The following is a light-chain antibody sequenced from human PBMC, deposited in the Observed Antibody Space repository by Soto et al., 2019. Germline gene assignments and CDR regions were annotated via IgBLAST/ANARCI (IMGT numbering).Light chain of an antibody. CDR1: QHVTTTY. CDR2: GAS. J-gene: IGKJ4*01. Sequence: IVLTQSPATLSLSPGERATLSCTASQHVTTTYIAWYQQKFGQAPRLLIYGASPRATGTPDRFTGGGFGTDFTLTISRVDPEDFAVYYCQQYDSSFTFGGRTKVEMK. V-gene: IGKV3-20*01. CDR3: QQYDSSFT.